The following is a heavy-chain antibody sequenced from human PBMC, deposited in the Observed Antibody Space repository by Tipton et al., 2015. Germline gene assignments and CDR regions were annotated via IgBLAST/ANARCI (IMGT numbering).Heavy chain of an antibody. CDR2: INHSGNT. CDR3: ACQDYDSLTRDYQTVDY. D-gene: IGHD3-9*01. V-gene: IGHV4-34*01. CDR1: GGSFSDYY. J-gene: IGHJ4*02. Sequence: TLSLTCAVFGGSFSDYYWNWIRQPPGKGLEWIGEINHSGNTYYNPSLKSRVTMSRDTSKNQFSLKLTSVTAADTAVYYCACQDYDSLTRDYQTVDYWGQGTLVTVSS.